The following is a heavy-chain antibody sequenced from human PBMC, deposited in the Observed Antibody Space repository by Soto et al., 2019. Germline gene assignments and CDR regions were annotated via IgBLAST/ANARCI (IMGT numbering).Heavy chain of an antibody. CDR2: INHSGST. V-gene: IGHV4-34*01. J-gene: IGHJ4*02. Sequence: QVQLQQWGAGLLKPSETLSLTCAVYGGSFSGYYWSWIRQPPGKGLEWIGEINHSGSTNYNPSLKSRVTISVDTSKNQFSLKLSSVTAADTAVYYCARGHYDIPWPQTLVPFDYWGQGTLVTVSS. CDR1: GGSFSGYY. D-gene: IGHD3-9*01. CDR3: ARGHYDIPWPQTLVPFDY.